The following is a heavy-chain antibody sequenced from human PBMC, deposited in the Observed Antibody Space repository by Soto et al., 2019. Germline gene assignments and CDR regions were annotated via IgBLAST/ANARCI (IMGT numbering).Heavy chain of an antibody. J-gene: IGHJ6*02. Sequence: QVQLVQSGAEVKQPGSSVKVSCKASGGTFSSYAISWVRQAPGQGLEWMGGIIPIFGTANYAQKFQGRVTITADESTSTAYMELSSLRSEDTAVYYCARGHIVATINHYYYGMDVWGQGTTVTVSS. V-gene: IGHV1-69*01. CDR1: GGTFSSYA. CDR2: IIPIFGTA. D-gene: IGHD5-12*01. CDR3: ARGHIVATINHYYYGMDV.